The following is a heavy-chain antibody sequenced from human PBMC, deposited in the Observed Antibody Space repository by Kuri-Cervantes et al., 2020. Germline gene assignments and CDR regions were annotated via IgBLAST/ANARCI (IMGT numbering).Heavy chain of an antibody. CDR2: ISGSGGST. V-gene: IGHV3-23*01. D-gene: IGHD3-10*01. CDR3: TREYYYGSGTIDY. Sequence: GESLKISCAASGFTFSSYAMSWVRQAPGKGLEWVSVISGSGGSTYYADSVKGRFTISRDNSKNTLYLQMNSLKTEDTAVYYCTREYYYGSGTIDYWGQGTLVTVSS. J-gene: IGHJ4*02. CDR1: GFTFSSYA.